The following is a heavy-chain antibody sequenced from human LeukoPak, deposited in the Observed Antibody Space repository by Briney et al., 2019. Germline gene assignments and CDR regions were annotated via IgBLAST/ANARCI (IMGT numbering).Heavy chain of an antibody. Sequence: ASVKVSCKASGYTFTSYAMNWVRQAPGQGLEWMGWINTNTGNPTYAQGFTGRFVFSLDTSVSTAYLQISSLKAEDTAVYYCARDRGYGSGSYYYYYYYGMDVWGQGTTVTVSS. CDR2: INTNTGNP. CDR1: GYTFTSYA. CDR3: ARDRGYGSGSYYYYYYYGMDV. D-gene: IGHD3-10*01. V-gene: IGHV7-4-1*02. J-gene: IGHJ6*02.